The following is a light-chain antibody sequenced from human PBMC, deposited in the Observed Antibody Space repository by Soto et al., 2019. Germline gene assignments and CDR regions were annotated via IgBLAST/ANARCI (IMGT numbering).Light chain of an antibody. CDR3: SSYTSSSTLYV. CDR2: EVS. CDR1: SSDVGGYTY. Sequence: QPALTQPASVSGSPGQSLTISCTGTSSDVGGYTYVSWYQQHPGKAPKLMIYEVSNRPSGVSNRFSGSKSGNTASLTISGLQAEDEADYYCSSYTSSSTLYVFGTGTKVTVL. J-gene: IGLJ1*01. V-gene: IGLV2-14*01.